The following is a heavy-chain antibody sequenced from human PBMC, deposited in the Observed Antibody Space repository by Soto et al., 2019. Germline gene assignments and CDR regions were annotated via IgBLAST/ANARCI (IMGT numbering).Heavy chain of an antibody. CDR1: GFTFGDYA. CDR3: TRAGIGRQWSGRGNYYYYGMDV. D-gene: IGHD6-19*01. Sequence: GGSLRLSCTASGFTFGDYAMSWFRQAPGKGLEWVSFIRSKTYGGTTEYAASVKGRFTISRDDSKSIAYLQMNSLKTEDTAMYYCTRAGIGRQWSGRGNYYYYGMDVWGQGTTVTVSS. J-gene: IGHJ6*02. V-gene: IGHV3-49*03. CDR2: IRSKTYGGTT.